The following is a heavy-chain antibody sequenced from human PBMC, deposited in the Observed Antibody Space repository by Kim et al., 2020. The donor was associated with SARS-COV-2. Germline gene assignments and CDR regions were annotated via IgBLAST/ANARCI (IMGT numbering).Heavy chain of an antibody. D-gene: IGHD5-18*01. V-gene: IGHV1-69*04. J-gene: IGHJ4*02. CDR2: ILPILGIA. CDR1: GGIFSSYA. Sequence: SVKVSCKASGGIFSSYAFSWVRQAPGQGLEWMGRILPILGIANYTQKFQGRVTINADKSTSTAYMELSSLTSDDTAVYFYARGGYGYGVYFDLWGQETLVTVSP. CDR3: ARGGYGYGVYFDL.